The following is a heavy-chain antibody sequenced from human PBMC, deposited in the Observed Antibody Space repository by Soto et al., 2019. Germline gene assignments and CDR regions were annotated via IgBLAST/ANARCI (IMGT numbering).Heavy chain of an antibody. Sequence: QEQLVESGGGVVQPGRSLRLSCAASGFTFYTYSMHWVRQVPGKGLQWVAVIWYDGGTKYYADSVRGRFTVSRDNSKNTLYLQMNSLRDEDTAVYYCARIDCTGNNCKPYYHYGMDVWGQGSTVTVSS. CDR2: IWYDGGTK. J-gene: IGHJ6*02. CDR3: ARIDCTGNNCKPYYHYGMDV. D-gene: IGHD2-8*02. V-gene: IGHV3-33*01. CDR1: GFTFYTYS.